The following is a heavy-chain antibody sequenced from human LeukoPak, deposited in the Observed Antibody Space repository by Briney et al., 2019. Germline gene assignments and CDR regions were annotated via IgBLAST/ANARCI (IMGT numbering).Heavy chain of an antibody. CDR2: ISSSSSYI. D-gene: IGHD5-12*01. Sequence: TGGSLRLSCAASGFTFSSYSMNWVRQAPGKGLEWVSSISSSSSYIYYADSVEGRFTISRDNAKNSLYLQMNSLRAEDTAVYYCARDFGGYVPGDYYGMDVWGQGTTVTVSS. V-gene: IGHV3-21*01. CDR1: GFTFSSYS. CDR3: ARDFGGYVPGDYYGMDV. J-gene: IGHJ6*02.